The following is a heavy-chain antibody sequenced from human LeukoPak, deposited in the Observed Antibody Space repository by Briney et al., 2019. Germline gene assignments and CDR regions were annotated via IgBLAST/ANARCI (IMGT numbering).Heavy chain of an antibody. D-gene: IGHD3-10*01. V-gene: IGHV1-69*01. CDR1: GGTFSSYA. J-gene: IGHJ4*02. CDR2: IIPIFGTA. CDR3: ARFYGSGSYYYFDY. Sequence: APVKVSCKASGGTFSSYAISWVRQAPGQGLEWMGGIIPIFGTANYAQKFQGRVTITADESTSTAYMELSSLRSEDTAVYYCARFYGSGSYYYFDYWGQGTLVTVSS.